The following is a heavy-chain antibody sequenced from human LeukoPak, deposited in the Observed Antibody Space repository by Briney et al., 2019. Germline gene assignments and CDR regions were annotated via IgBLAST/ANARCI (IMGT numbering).Heavy chain of an antibody. Sequence: GESLKISCKGSGYSFTSYWIGWVRQMPGKGLEWMGSIYPGDSDTRYSPSFQGQVAISADKSISTAYLQWSSLKASDTAMYYCARHGPWFGESMGFDYWGQGTLVTVSS. CDR3: ARHGPWFGESMGFDY. J-gene: IGHJ4*02. D-gene: IGHD3-10*01. CDR1: GYSFTSYW. CDR2: IYPGDSDT. V-gene: IGHV5-51*01.